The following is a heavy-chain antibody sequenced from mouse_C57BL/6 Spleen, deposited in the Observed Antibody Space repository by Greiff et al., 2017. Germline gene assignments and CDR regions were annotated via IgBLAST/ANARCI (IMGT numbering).Heavy chain of an antibody. Sequence: EVMLVESGGGLVKPGGSLKLSCAASGFTFSDYGMHWVRQAPEKGLEWVAYISSGSSTIYYADTVKGRFTISRDNAKNALFLQMTSLRSEDTAMYYGARRANWDYYLDYWGQGTTLTVSS. CDR3: ARRANWDYYLDY. J-gene: IGHJ2*01. CDR1: GFTFSDYG. D-gene: IGHD4-1*01. V-gene: IGHV5-17*01. CDR2: ISSGSSTI.